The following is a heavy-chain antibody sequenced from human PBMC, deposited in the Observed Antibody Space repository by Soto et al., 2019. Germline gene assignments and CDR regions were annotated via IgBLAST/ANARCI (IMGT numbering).Heavy chain of an antibody. CDR3: ARVAITGTPRYNWFDP. V-gene: IGHV3-64*01. CDR2: ISSNGGST. CDR1: GFTFSSYA. D-gene: IGHD1-7*01. J-gene: IGHJ5*02. Sequence: GGSLRLSCAASGFTFSSYAMHWVRQAPGKGLEYVSAISSNGGSTYYANSVKGRFTISRDNSKNTLYLQMGSLRAEDMAVYYCARVAITGTPRYNWFDPWGQGTLVTVSS.